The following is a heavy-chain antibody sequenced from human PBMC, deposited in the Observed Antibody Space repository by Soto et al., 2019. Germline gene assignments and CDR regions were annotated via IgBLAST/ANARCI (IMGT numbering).Heavy chain of an antibody. CDR3: ARMRDPRQLWHKNTPFDY. J-gene: IGHJ4*02. V-gene: IGHV3-48*01. CDR2: ISSSSSTI. D-gene: IGHD5-18*01. CDR1: GFTFSSYS. Sequence: GGSLRLSCAASGFTFSSYSMNWVRQAPGKGLEWVSYISSSSSTIYYADSVKGRFTISRDNAKNSLYLQMNSLRAEDTAVYYCARMRDPRQLWHKNTPFDYWGQGTLVTVSS.